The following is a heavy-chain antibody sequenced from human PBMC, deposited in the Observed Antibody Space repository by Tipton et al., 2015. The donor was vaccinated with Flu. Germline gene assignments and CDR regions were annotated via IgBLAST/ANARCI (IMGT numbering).Heavy chain of an antibody. CDR1: GFTFSSYD. Sequence: SLRLSCAASGFTFSSYDMNWVRQAPGKGLEWVAIIRYDGSYKYYAESVKGRFTISRDNSKNTLSLQMNSLRPEDTAVYYCAETTVAPRTGWFDPWGQGILVTVSS. J-gene: IGHJ5*02. D-gene: IGHD4-23*01. CDR2: IRYDGSYK. CDR3: AETTVAPRTGWFDP. V-gene: IGHV3-30*02.